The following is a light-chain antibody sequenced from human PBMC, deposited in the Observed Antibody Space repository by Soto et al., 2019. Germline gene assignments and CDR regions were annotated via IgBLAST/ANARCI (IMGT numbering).Light chain of an antibody. J-gene: IGLJ3*02. CDR1: HSHLGTKA. Sequence: QSVLTQPPSASGTPGQRVTISCSGSHSHLGTKAGKWFQQVPGAAPTSLIYKTDQRPSGVPDRFSGSKSGTSASLAISGLQPEDEADYYCASWDDSLNGVVFGGGTKVTVL. CDR2: KTD. V-gene: IGLV1-44*01. CDR3: ASWDDSLNGVV.